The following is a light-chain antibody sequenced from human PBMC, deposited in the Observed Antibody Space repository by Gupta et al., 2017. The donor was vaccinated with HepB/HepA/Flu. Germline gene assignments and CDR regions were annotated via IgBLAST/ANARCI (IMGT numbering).Light chain of an antibody. CDR3: NSRDSSGNHLV. CDR1: SLRNYY. V-gene: IGLV3-19*01. CDR2: GKN. Sequence: VSVALGQTVRITCQGYSLRNYYASWYQQKPGQAPVLVIYGKNNRPSGIPDRFSGSSSGNTASLTITGAQAEDEAGYYCNSRDSSGNHLVVGGGTKLTVL. J-gene: IGLJ2*01.